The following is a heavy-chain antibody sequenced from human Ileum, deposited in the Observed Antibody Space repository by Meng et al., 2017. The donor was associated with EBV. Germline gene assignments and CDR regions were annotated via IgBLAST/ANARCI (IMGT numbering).Heavy chain of an antibody. CDR3: ARESYSDSSGYYSLDY. V-gene: IGHV4-4*02. D-gene: IGHD3-22*01. J-gene: IGHJ4*02. CDR1: GGSISSSNW. CDR2: IHHTEST. Sequence: QVRLEESGPGLGRPSGTLFLTCAVSGGSISSSNWWSWVRQAPGKGLEWIGEIHHTESTNYNPSLKSRVTISVDKSKNQFSLKLSSVTAADTAVYYCARESYSDSSGYYSLDYWGQGSLVTVSS.